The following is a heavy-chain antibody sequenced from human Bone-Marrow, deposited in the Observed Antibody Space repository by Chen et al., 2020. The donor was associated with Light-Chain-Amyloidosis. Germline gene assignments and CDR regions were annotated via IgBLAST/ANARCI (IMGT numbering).Heavy chain of an antibody. Sequence: QVQLVQSGAEVKKPGSSVKVACRASGGTFSSYVFSWVRQAPGQGLEWMGNIIPIFRTTNYAQKFQGRVTISADEPTTTAYMELSSLRSEDTAVYYCATERGAGGWFDPWVQGTLVTVSS. CDR2: IIPIFRTT. V-gene: IGHV1-69*18. J-gene: IGHJ5*02. CDR3: ATERGAGGWFDP. CDR1: GGTFSSYV. D-gene: IGHD1-26*01.